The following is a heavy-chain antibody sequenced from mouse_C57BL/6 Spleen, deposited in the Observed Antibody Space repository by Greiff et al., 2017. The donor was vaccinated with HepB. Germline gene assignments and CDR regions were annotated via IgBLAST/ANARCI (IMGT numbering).Heavy chain of an antibody. CDR3: ARSADGYDWYFDV. J-gene: IGHJ1*03. CDR1: GYTFTDYY. CDR2: INPYNGGT. D-gene: IGHD2-2*01. V-gene: IGHV1-19*01. Sequence: EVQLQQSGPVLVKPGASVKMSCKASGYTFTDYYMNWVKQSHGKSLEWIGVINPYNGGTSYNQKFKGKATLTVDKSYSTAYMELNSLTSEDSAVYYCARSADGYDWYFDVWGTGTTVTVSS.